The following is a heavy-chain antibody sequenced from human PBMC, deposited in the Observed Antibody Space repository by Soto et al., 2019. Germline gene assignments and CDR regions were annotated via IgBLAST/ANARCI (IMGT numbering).Heavy chain of an antibody. Sequence: GGSLRLSCTASGFSFRSYSMDWVRQAPGKALEWVSSMTSGSNYIFYADSVKGRFIISRDNAKNSLYLQMNSLRAEDSAVYFCAREGRSLLLDAWGRGTTVTVSS. J-gene: IGHJ6*02. CDR2: MTSGSNYI. V-gene: IGHV3-21*01. CDR1: GFSFRSYS. CDR3: AREGRSLLLDA.